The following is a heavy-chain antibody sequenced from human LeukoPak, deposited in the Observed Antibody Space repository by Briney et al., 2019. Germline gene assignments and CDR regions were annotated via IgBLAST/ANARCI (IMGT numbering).Heavy chain of an antibody. J-gene: IGHJ4*02. V-gene: IGHV1-69*13. D-gene: IGHD5-12*01. CDR2: IIPIFGTA. CDR3: AREGDTVATTRPGNFDY. CDR1: GGTFISYA. Sequence: SVTVSFKASGGTFISYAISWVRQAPGQGLEWMGGIIPIFGTANYAQKFQGRVTITADESTSTAYMELSSLKSEDTAVYYCAREGDTVATTRPGNFDYWGQGTLVTVSS.